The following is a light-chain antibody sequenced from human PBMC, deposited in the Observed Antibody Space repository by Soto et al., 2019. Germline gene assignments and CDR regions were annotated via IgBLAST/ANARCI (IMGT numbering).Light chain of an antibody. J-gene: IGKJ1*01. Sequence: DIVLTQSPDSLAVSLGERATINCKSSQSVLYSSNNRNYLAWYQQKPGQPPKLLIYWASTRESGVPDRFSGSGSGTDFTLTISSLQSEDVAVYYCQQYLATAWTFGQGTKVEI. CDR3: QQYLATAWT. V-gene: IGKV4-1*01. CDR2: WAS. CDR1: QSVLYSSNNRNY.